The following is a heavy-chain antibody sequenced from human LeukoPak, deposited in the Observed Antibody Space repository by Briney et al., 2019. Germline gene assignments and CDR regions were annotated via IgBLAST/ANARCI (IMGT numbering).Heavy chain of an antibody. CDR3: AREPFWSGYYSNLHFDY. CDR2: ISSSCSST. Sequence: GGSLRLSCAASGFTFSDYYMSWIRQAPGKGLEWVSYISSSCSSTYYADSVKGRFTISRFTISRDNAKNSLYLQMNSLRAEDTAVYYCAREPFWSGYYSNLHFDYWGQGTLVTVSS. J-gene: IGHJ4*02. D-gene: IGHD3-3*01. V-gene: IGHV3-11*04. CDR1: GFTFSDYY.